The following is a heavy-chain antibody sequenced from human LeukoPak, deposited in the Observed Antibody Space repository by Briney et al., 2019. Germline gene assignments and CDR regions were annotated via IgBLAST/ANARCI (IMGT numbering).Heavy chain of an antibody. CDR2: INHSGST. Sequence: SETLSLTCAVYGGSFSGYYWSWIRQPPGKGLEWIGEINHSGSTNYNPSLKSRVTISVDTSKNQFSLKLSSETAADTAVYYCARGSLAPPRIQLWLRHAFDIWGQGTMVTVSS. CDR3: ARGSLAPPRIQLWLRHAFDI. D-gene: IGHD5-18*01. V-gene: IGHV4-34*01. J-gene: IGHJ3*02. CDR1: GGSFSGYY.